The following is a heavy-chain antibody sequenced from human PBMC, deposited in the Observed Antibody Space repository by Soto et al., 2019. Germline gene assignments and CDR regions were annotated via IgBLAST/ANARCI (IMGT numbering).Heavy chain of an antibody. Sequence: LRLSCAASGFTFSSYGMHWVRQAPGKGPEWVAVISYDGSNKYYADSVKGRFTISRDNSKNTLYLRMNSLRADDTAVYYCAKGIVVVRGYYFNYWGQGTLVTVSS. V-gene: IGHV3-30*18. CDR2: ISYDGSNK. J-gene: IGHJ4*02. D-gene: IGHD3-22*01. CDR1: GFTFSSYG. CDR3: AKGIVVVRGYYFNY.